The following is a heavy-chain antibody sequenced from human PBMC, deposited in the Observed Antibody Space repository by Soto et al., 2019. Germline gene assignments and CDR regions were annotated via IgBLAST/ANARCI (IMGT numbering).Heavy chain of an antibody. J-gene: IGHJ4*02. D-gene: IGHD3-3*01. Sequence: SETLSLTCTVSGGSISNYFCNWIRQPAGKGLEWIGRIDNSGSTNYNPSLKSRITMSADTSRDQFSLKLNSVTAADTAVYYCARGGQDFWSGTFDYWGQGALVTVSS. V-gene: IGHV4-4*07. CDR2: IDNSGST. CDR1: GGSISNYF. CDR3: ARGGQDFWSGTFDY.